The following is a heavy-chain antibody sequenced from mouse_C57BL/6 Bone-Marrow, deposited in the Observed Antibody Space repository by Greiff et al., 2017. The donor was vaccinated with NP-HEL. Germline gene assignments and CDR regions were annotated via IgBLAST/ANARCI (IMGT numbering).Heavy chain of an antibody. Sequence: VQLQQSGAELVKPGASVKLSCTASGFNIKDYYMHWVKQRTEQGLEWIGRIDPEDGETKYAPNFQGKATITADTSSNTAYLQLSRLTSEDTAVYYCARSTALRLRGGFDYWGQGTTLTVSS. D-gene: IGHD3-2*02. CDR3: ARSTALRLRGGFDY. J-gene: IGHJ2*01. CDR1: GFNIKDYY. V-gene: IGHV14-2*01. CDR2: IDPEDGET.